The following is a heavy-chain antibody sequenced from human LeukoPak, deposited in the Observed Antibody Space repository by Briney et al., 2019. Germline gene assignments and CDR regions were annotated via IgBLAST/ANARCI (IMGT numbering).Heavy chain of an antibody. CDR1: GGSISSYY. Sequence: SETLSLTCTVPGGSISSYYWSWIRQPAGKGLEWIGRIYTSGSTNYNPSLKSRVTMSVDTSKNQFSLKLSSVTAADTAVYYCARGGGDKNYYYYMDVWGKGTTVTVSS. J-gene: IGHJ6*03. D-gene: IGHD3-3*01. CDR3: ARGGGDKNYYYYMDV. CDR2: IYTSGST. V-gene: IGHV4-4*07.